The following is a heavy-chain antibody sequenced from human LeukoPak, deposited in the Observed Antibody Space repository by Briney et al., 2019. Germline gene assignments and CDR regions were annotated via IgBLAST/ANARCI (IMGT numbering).Heavy chain of an antibody. CDR2: IIPIFGTA. CDR3: ARAPSSGYYYVSFDY. Sequence: SVKVSCKASGGTFSSYAISWVRQAPGQGLEWMGGIIPIFGTANYAQKFQGRVTITADKSTSTAYMELSSLRSEDTAVYYCARAPSSGYYYVSFDYWGQGTLVTVSS. D-gene: IGHD3-22*01. J-gene: IGHJ4*02. CDR1: GGTFSSYA. V-gene: IGHV1-69*06.